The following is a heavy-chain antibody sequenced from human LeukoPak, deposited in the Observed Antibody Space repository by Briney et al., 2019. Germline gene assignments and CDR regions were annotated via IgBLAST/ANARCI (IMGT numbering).Heavy chain of an antibody. CDR3: AKDGSWGDYQFYFYIDV. Sequence: GGSQRLSCAVSGLTLGNSAMSWVRQAPGKGLEWISGISASGHYTYTTDSLKGRFTISRDNSKNTLYLQMNSLRAEDTALYYCAKDGSWGDYQFYFYIDVWGNGTTVTVSS. CDR2: ISASGHYT. V-gene: IGHV3-23*01. J-gene: IGHJ6*03. D-gene: IGHD3-16*01. CDR1: GLTLGNSA.